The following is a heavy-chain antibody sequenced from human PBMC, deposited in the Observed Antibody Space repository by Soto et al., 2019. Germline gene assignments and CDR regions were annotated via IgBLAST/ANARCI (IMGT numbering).Heavy chain of an antibody. D-gene: IGHD6-19*01. V-gene: IGHV3-23*01. CDR1: GFTFSSYA. Sequence: GGSLRLSCAASGFTFSSYAMSWVRQAPGKGLEWVSAISGSGGSTYYADSVKGRFTISRDNSKNTLYLQMNSLRAEDTVVYYCAKDAGIAVAGRPADAFDIWGQGTMVNVSS. J-gene: IGHJ3*02. CDR2: ISGSGGST. CDR3: AKDAGIAVAGRPADAFDI.